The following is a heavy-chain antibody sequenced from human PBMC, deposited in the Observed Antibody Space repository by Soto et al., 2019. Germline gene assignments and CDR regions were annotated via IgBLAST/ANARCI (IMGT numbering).Heavy chain of an antibody. Sequence: ASVKVSCKASGYTFTGYYMHWVRQAPGQGLEWMGWINPNRGRTNYAQKFQGRVTMTRDTSISTAYMELSRLRSDDTAVYYCAIAIEVAASGTTQGAFDIWGQGTMVTVSS. CDR1: GYTFTGYY. CDR3: AIAIEVAASGTTQGAFDI. CDR2: INPNRGRT. J-gene: IGHJ3*02. D-gene: IGHD6-13*01. V-gene: IGHV1-2*02.